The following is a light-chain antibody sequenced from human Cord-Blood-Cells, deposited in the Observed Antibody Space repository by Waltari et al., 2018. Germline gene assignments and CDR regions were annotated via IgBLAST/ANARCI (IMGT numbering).Light chain of an antibody. Sequence: QSALTQPASVSGSPGQSITISCTGTSSDVGGYNYVPWYQQHPGKAPKLMIYDVSNRPSGVSNRFSGSKSGNTASLTISGLQAEDKADYYCSSYTSSSNVVFGGGTKLTVL. CDR3: SSYTSSSNVV. J-gene: IGLJ2*01. V-gene: IGLV2-14*01. CDR1: SSDVGGYNY. CDR2: DVS.